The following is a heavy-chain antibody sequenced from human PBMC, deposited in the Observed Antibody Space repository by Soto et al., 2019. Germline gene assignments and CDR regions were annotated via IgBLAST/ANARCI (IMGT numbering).Heavy chain of an antibody. Sequence: SVKVSCKASGGTFSSYAISWVRQAPGQGLEWMGGIIPIFGTANYAQKFQGRVTITADKSTSTAYMELSSLRSEDTAVYYCARGAIYCSSTSCYDGTYYYYMDVWGKGTTVTVSS. D-gene: IGHD2-2*01. CDR1: GGTFSSYA. V-gene: IGHV1-69*06. J-gene: IGHJ6*03. CDR3: ARGAIYCSSTSCYDGTYYYYMDV. CDR2: IIPIFGTA.